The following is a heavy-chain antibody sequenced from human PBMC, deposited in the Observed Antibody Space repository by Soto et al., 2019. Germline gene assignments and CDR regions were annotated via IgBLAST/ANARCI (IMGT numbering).Heavy chain of an antibody. CDR2: ISSSGSTR. Sequence: PGGSLRLSCAASGFTISTYDMNWVRQAPGKGLEWVSYISSSGSTRYYADSVKGRFTISRDNAKNSLYLQMNSLRADDTAVYYCARHYCDYDAFDIWGPGKMVTVSS. CDR3: ARHYCDYDAFDI. D-gene: IGHD4-17*01. V-gene: IGHV3-48*03. J-gene: IGHJ3*02. CDR1: GFTISTYD.